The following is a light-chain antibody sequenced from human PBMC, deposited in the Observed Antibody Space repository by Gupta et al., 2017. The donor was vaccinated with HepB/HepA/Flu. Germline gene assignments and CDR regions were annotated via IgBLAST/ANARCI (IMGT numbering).Light chain of an antibody. V-gene: IGKV1-39*01. CDR3: QQSYSTPFT. CDR2: AAS. Sequence: DIQMTQSPSSLSASVGDRVTITCRTSQSISSYLNWYQQKPGKVPKLLIYAASSLQSGVPSRFSGSVSGTDFTLTISSLQPEDFATYYCQQSYSTPFTFGPGTKVDIK. CDR1: QSISSY. J-gene: IGKJ3*01.